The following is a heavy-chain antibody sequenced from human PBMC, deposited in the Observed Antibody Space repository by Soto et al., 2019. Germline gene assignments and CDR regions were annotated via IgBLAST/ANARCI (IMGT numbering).Heavy chain of an antibody. CDR1: GYTLTELS. J-gene: IGHJ4*02. Sequence: GASVKVSCKVSGYTLTELSMHWVRQAPGKGLEWMGGFDPEDGETIYAQKFQGRVTMTEDTSTDTAYMELSSLRSTDTAVYYCATAPVPLGYSGQNPGDXGQGTLVTVSS. D-gene: IGHD5-12*01. CDR3: ATAPVPLGYSGQNPGD. CDR2: FDPEDGET. V-gene: IGHV1-24*01.